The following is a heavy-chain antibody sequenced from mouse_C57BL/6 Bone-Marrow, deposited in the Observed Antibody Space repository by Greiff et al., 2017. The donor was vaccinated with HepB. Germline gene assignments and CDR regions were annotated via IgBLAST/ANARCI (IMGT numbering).Heavy chain of an antibody. Sequence: EVHLVESGGGLVKPGGSLKLSCAASGFTFSSYAMSWVRQTPEKRLEWVATISDGGSYTYYPDNVKGRFTISRDNAKNNLYLQMSHLKSEDTAMYYCARPSLRGYAMDYRGQGTSVTVSS. V-gene: IGHV5-4*01. D-gene: IGHD1-1*01. CDR3: ARPSLRGYAMDY. CDR1: GFTFSSYA. CDR2: ISDGGSYT. J-gene: IGHJ4*01.